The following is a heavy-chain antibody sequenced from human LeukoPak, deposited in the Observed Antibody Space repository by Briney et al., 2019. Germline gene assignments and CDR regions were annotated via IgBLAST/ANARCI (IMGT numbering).Heavy chain of an antibody. D-gene: IGHD3-22*01. V-gene: IGHV4-59*01. Sequence: SETLSLTCTVSGGSTSSYYWSWIRQPPGKGLEWIGYNYYSGSTNYNPSLKSRVTISVDTSKNQFSLKLSSVTAADTAVYYCARDYYDSSGYYYSFDYWGQGTLVTVSS. CDR2: NYYSGST. J-gene: IGHJ4*02. CDR3: ARDYYDSSGYYYSFDY. CDR1: GGSTSSYY.